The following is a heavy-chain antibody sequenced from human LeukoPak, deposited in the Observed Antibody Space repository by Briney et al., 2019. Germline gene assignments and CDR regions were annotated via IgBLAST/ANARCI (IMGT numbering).Heavy chain of an antibody. V-gene: IGHV3-48*03. D-gene: IGHD3-10*02. CDR1: GFTFSSYE. CDR3: AELGITMIGGV. J-gene: IGHJ6*04. CDR2: ISSNGSTI. Sequence: PGGSLRLSCAASGFTFSSYEMNWVRQAPGKGLEWVSYISSNGSTIYYADSVKGRFTISRDNAKNSPYLQMNSLRAEDTAVYYCAELGITMIGGVWGKGTTVTISS.